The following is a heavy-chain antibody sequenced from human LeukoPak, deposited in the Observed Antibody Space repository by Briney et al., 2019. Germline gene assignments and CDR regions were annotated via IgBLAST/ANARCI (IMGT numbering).Heavy chain of an antibody. D-gene: IGHD6-6*01. J-gene: IGHJ5*02. CDR1: GGSISSSSYY. CDR3: ARRDLIAARERWFDP. Sequence: PSETLSLTCAVSGGSISSSSYYWGWMRQPPGKGLEWIGSIQPPGKGLEWIGSLYYSGSIYYNPSLKSRVTITVDTSKNQFSLKVSSVTAADTAVYYCARRDLIAARERWFDPWGQGTLVTVSS. V-gene: IGHV4-39*07. CDR2: LYYSGSI.